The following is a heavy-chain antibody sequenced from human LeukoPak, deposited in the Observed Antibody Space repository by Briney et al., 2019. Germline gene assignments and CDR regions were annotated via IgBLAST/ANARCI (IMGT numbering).Heavy chain of an antibody. CDR3: AKPIPYWYFDL. CDR2: ISGDGGST. CDR1: GFTFSSND. V-gene: IGHV3-23*01. D-gene: IGHD2-21*01. J-gene: IGHJ2*01. Sequence: GGSLRLSCAASGFTFSSNDMSWVRQAPGKGLEWVSAISGDGGSTYADSVKGRFTISRDNSKNTLYLQMNSLRTEDTAIYYCAKPIPYWYFDLWGRGTLVTVSS.